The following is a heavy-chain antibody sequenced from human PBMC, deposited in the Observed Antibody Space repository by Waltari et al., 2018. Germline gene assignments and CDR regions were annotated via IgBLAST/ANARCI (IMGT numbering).Heavy chain of an antibody. J-gene: IGHJ6*02. V-gene: IGHV1-2*02. D-gene: IGHD1-7*01. CDR2: GVT. CDR3: ARDSTGTTNYYYYGMDV. Sequence: GVTNYAQKFQGRVTMTRDTSIYTAYMELSSLRSDDTAVYYCARDSTGTTNYYYYGMDVWGQGTTVTVSS.